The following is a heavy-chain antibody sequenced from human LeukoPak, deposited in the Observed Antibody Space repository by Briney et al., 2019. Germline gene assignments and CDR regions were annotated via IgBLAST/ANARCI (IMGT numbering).Heavy chain of an antibody. J-gene: IGHJ6*03. D-gene: IGHD3-10*01. V-gene: IGHV4-61*02. CDR1: GGSISSGSYY. Sequence: PSETLSLTCTVSGGSISSGSYYWSWIRQPAGKGLEWIGRIYTSGSTNYNPSLKSRVTISVDTSKNQFSLKLSSVTAADTAVYYCARCDTMVRGVINYYYMDVWGKGTTVTISS. CDR2: IYTSGST. CDR3: ARCDTMVRGVINYYYMDV.